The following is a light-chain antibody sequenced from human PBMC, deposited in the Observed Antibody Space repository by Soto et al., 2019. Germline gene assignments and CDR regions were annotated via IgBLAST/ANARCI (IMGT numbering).Light chain of an antibody. J-gene: IGKJ5*01. CDR3: QQYYSYPSIT. CDR1: QSISSY. CDR2: AAS. V-gene: IGKV1-39*01. Sequence: DSQMTQAPSSLSASVGDRVTITCRASQSISSYLNWYQQKPGKAPKLLIYAASSLQSGVPSRFIGSGSGTNFTLTISCLQSEDFATYYCQQYYSYPSITFGQGTRLEIK.